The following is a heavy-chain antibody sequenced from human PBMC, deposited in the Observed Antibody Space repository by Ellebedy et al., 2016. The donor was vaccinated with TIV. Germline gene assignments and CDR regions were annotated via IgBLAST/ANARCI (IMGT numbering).Heavy chain of an antibody. D-gene: IGHD2-2*01. CDR2: ISWNSGSI. CDR1: GFTFDDYA. V-gene: IGHV3-9*01. J-gene: IGHJ6*02. CDR3: AKLPAAMSYYYGMDV. Sequence: GGSLRLSXAASGFTFDDYAMHWVRQAPGKGLEWVSGISWNSGSIGYADSVKGRFTISRDNAKNSLYLQMNSLRAEDTAVYYCAKLPAAMSYYYGMDVWGQGTTVTVSS.